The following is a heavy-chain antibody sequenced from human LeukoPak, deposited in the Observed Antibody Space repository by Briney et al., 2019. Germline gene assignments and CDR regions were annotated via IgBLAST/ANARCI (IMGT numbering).Heavy chain of an antibody. V-gene: IGHV7-4-1*02. J-gene: IGHJ4*02. D-gene: IGHD6-13*01. CDR2: INTNTGNP. CDR1: GYTFTSYA. Sequence: ASVKVSCKASGYTFTSYAMNWVRQAPGQGLEWMGWINTNTGNPTYAQGFTGRFVFSLDTSVSTAYLQISSLKAEDTAVYYCARTGTAPYSSSWYGGFVYWGQGTLVTVSS. CDR3: ARTGTAPYSSSWYGGFVY.